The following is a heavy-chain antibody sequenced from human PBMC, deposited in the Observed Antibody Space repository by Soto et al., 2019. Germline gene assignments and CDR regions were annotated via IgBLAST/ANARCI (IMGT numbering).Heavy chain of an antibody. CDR3: ARTRLYDASGYYYYYYGMDV. Sequence: EVQLAESGGGVIQPGGSLRISCAASGLTISDNFISWVRQAPGKGLEWVSVVYSNGRTYYADSVRGRFTISRDNSKNSLFLHMSSLRVEDTAVYYCARTRLYDASGYYYYYYGMDVWGQGTTVTVSS. CDR1: GLTISDNF. D-gene: IGHD3-16*01. J-gene: IGHJ6*02. V-gene: IGHV3-53*01. CDR2: VYSNGRT.